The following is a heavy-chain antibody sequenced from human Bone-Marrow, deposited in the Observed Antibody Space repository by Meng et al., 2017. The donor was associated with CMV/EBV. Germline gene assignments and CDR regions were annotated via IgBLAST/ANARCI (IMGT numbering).Heavy chain of an antibody. CDR2: IRSRDNGGTA. CDR1: GFNFPLSW. CDR3: TTCYSVPAHDGF. Sequence: GGSRRLSCAASGFNFPLSWMNWVRQDPGKGPQWIAGIRSRDNGGTAEYAAPVKGRFTISRDDSTSTLYLQMNSLKAEDTAVYYCTTCYSVPAHDGFRGQGALVTVSS. D-gene: IGHD2-2*02. J-gene: IGHJ4*02. V-gene: IGHV3-15*01.